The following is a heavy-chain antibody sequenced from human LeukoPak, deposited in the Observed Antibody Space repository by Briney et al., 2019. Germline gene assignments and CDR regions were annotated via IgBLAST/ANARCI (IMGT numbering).Heavy chain of an antibody. CDR3: ATATFGGVIGHDAFDI. CDR1: GYTLTKLS. J-gene: IGHJ3*02. Sequence: ASVKVSFKGSGYTLTKLSMHWVRQAPGKGLEWRGGFDPEDGETIYAQKFQGRVTMTEDTSTDTAYLELSSLRSEDTAVYYCATATFGGVIGHDAFDIWGQGTMVTVSS. V-gene: IGHV1-24*01. CDR2: FDPEDGET. D-gene: IGHD3-16*02.